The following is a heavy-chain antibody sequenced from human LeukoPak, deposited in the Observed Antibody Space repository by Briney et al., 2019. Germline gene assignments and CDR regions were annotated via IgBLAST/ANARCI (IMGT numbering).Heavy chain of an antibody. Sequence: GGSLRLSCAASGFTFSSYSMNWVRQAPGKGLEWVSYISSSSSTIYYADSVKGRFTISRDNAKNSLYLQMNSLRAEDTAVYYCAKYGAQLLWFGEFQYYFDYWGQGTLVTVSS. D-gene: IGHD3-10*01. CDR2: ISSSSSTI. V-gene: IGHV3-48*04. CDR3: AKYGAQLLWFGEFQYYFDY. J-gene: IGHJ4*02. CDR1: GFTFSSYS.